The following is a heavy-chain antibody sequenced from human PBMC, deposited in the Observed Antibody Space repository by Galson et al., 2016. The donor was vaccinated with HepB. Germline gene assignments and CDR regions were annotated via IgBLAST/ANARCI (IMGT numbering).Heavy chain of an antibody. CDR1: GGTFSSYA. D-gene: IGHD4/OR15-4a*01. V-gene: IGHV1-69*13. J-gene: IGHJ5*02. CDR2: IVPMLTLP. Sequence: SVKVSCKVSGGTFSSYAVTWVRQAPGQRPEWIGGIVPMLTLPDYAQKFHGRVTLTADESTTTAYMELSRLTSDDTAVYYCARAPGDPYGANYYEGGWFDPWGQGTLVTVAS. CDR3: ARAPGDPYGANYYEGGWFDP.